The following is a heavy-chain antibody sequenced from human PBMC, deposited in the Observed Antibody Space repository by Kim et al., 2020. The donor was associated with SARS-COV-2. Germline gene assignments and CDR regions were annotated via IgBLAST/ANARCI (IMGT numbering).Heavy chain of an antibody. CDR2: IDWDDDK. Sequence: SGPTLVKPTPTLTLTCTFSGFSLSTSGMCVSWIRQPPGKALEWLALIDWDDDKYYSTSLKTRLTISKDTSKNQVVLTMTNMDPVDTATYYCARTYYYGSGSPRGLDYWGQGTLVTVSS. V-gene: IGHV2-70*01. CDR3: ARTYYYGSGSPRGLDY. D-gene: IGHD3-10*01. CDR1: GFSLSTSGMC. J-gene: IGHJ4*02.